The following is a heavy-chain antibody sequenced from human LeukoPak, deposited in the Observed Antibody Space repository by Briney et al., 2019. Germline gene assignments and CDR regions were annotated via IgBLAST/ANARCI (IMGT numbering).Heavy chain of an antibody. Sequence: ASVKVSCKASGYTFTGYYIHWVRQAPGQGLEYMGWINPNSGGTNYAQKFQGRVTMTRDTSISTAYMELSRLRSDDTAVYYCARDLYQWLPSTRPRDYYYVDVWGEGTTVTVSS. CDR3: ARDLYQWLPSTRPRDYYYVDV. CDR1: GYTFTGYY. J-gene: IGHJ6*03. V-gene: IGHV1-2*02. D-gene: IGHD6-19*01. CDR2: INPNSGGT.